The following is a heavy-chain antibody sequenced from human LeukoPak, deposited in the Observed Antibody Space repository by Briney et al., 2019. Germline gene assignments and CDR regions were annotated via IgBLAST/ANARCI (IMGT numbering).Heavy chain of an antibody. CDR2: IIGSGLTT. V-gene: IGHV3-23*01. Sequence: GGSLRLSYAASGFTFSSYSMNWVRQAPGKGLKWVSAIIGSGLTTYYADSVKGRFTISRDNSKNTLYLQMNSQRAEDTAVYYCAKDLSPGPDWGQGTLVTVSS. J-gene: IGHJ4*02. CDR1: GFTFSSYS. CDR3: AKDLSPGPD.